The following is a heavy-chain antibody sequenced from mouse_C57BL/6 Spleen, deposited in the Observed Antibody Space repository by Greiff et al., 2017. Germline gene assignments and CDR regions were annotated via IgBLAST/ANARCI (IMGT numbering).Heavy chain of an antibody. V-gene: IGHV1-82*01. J-gene: IGHJ2*01. CDR2: IYPGDGDT. D-gene: IGHD1-1*01. CDR3: ASYYYGSSPFDY. Sequence: VQLQQSGPELVKSGASVKISCKASGYAFSSSWMNWVKQRPGKGLEWIGRIYPGDGDTNYNGKFKGKATLTADKSSSTAYMQLSSLTSEDSAVYFCASYYYGSSPFDYWGQGTTLTVSS. CDR1: GYAFSSSW.